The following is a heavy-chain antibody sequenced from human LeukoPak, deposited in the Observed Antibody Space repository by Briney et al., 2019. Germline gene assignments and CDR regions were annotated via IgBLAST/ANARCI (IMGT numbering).Heavy chain of an antibody. J-gene: IGHJ4*02. CDR1: GFTFSSHA. V-gene: IGHV3-23*01. Sequence: GGSLRLSCAASGFTFSSHAMSWVRQAPGQGLEWDSDISGGGGSTYYADSVKGWFTISRDNSKNTLYLQMNSLRAEDTAVYYCAKGAVGAADYWGQGTLVTVSS. CDR3: AKGAVGAADY. D-gene: IGHD1-26*01. CDR2: ISGGGGST.